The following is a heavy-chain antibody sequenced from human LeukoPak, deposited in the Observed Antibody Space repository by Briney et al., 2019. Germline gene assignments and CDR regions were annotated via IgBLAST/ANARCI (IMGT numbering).Heavy chain of an antibody. CDR2: IYYSGST. CDR3: ARHYTAHDAFDI. J-gene: IGHJ3*02. V-gene: IGHV4-59*08. CDR1: GGSISSYY. D-gene: IGHD5-18*01. Sequence: SETLSLTCTVSGGSISSYYWSWIRQPPGMGLEWIGYIYYSGSTNYNPSLKSRVTISVDTSKNQFSLKLSSVTAADTAVYYCARHYTAHDAFDIWGQGTMVTVSS.